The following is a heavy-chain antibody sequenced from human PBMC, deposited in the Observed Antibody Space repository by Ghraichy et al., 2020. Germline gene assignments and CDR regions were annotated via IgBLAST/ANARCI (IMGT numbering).Heavy chain of an antibody. J-gene: IGHJ5*02. Sequence: ALNISCTVSGGSISSGGYYWSWIRQHPGKGLEWIGYIYYSGSTYYNPSLKSRVTISVDTSKNQFSLKLSSVTAADTAVYYCARGRRWFDPWGQGTLVTVSS. CDR2: IYYSGST. CDR1: GGSISSGGYY. V-gene: IGHV4-31*03. CDR3: ARGRRWFDP.